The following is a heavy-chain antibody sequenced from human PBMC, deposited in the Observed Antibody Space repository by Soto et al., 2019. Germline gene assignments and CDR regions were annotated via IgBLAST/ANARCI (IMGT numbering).Heavy chain of an antibody. Sequence: SGGSLRLSCAASGFTFSSYSMNWVRQAPGKGLEWVSSISSSSSYIYYADSVKGRFTISRDNAKNSLYLQMNSLRAEDTAVYYCARDREYSSSSDPYYFDYWGQGTLVTVSS. CDR2: ISSSSSYI. V-gene: IGHV3-21*01. CDR1: GFTFSSYS. J-gene: IGHJ4*02. D-gene: IGHD6-6*01. CDR3: ARDREYSSSSDPYYFDY.